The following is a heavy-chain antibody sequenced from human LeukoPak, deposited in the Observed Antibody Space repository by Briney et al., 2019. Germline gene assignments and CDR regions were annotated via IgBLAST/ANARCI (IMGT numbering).Heavy chain of an antibody. D-gene: IGHD3-3*01. J-gene: IGHJ4*02. CDR2: MNPNSGNT. Sequence: ASVKVSCKASGYTFTSYDINWVRQATGQGLEWMGWMNPNSGNTGYAQKFQGRVTMTRNTSISTAYMELSSLRSEDTAVYYCATNCDFWSGLVGSFDYWGQGTLVTVSS. V-gene: IGHV1-8*01. CDR3: ATNCDFWSGLVGSFDY. CDR1: GYTFTSYD.